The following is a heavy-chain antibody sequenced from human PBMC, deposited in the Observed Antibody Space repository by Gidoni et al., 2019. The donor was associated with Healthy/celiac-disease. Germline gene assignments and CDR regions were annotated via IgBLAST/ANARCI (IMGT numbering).Heavy chain of an antibody. D-gene: IGHD3-10*01. J-gene: IGHJ6*02. Sequence: QVQLQQWGAGLLKPSETLSLTCAVYGGSFSGYYWSWIRQPPGKGLEWIGEINHSGSTNYNPSLKSRVTISVDTSKNQFSLKLSSVTAADTAVYYCARLHPHYGSGSYYTGPRYYYGMDVWGQGTTVTVSS. CDR1: GGSFSGYY. CDR2: INHSGST. CDR3: ARLHPHYGSGSYYTGPRYYYGMDV. V-gene: IGHV4-34*01.